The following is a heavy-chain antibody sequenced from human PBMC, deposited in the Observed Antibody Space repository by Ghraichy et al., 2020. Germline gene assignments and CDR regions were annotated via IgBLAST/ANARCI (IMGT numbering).Heavy chain of an antibody. CDR3: AKDMDSSSSFALDV. Sequence: GGSLRLSCAASGLRFDDYAMHWVRQRPGKGLEWVAGISWNSGSRGYADSVKGRFTISRDNDRNSLFLEMNSLRLDDTALYFCAKDMDSSSSFALDVWGPGTMVAVSS. J-gene: IGHJ3*01. CDR1: GLRFDDYA. CDR2: ISWNSGSR. D-gene: IGHD6-6*01. V-gene: IGHV3-9*01.